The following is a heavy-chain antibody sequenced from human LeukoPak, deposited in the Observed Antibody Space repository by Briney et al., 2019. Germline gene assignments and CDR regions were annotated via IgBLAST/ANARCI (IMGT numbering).Heavy chain of an antibody. D-gene: IGHD3-10*01. Sequence: GGSLRLSCAASGFTFDDYAMHWVRQAPGKGLEWVSGISWNSGSIGYADSVKGRFTISRDNAKNSLYLQMNSLRAEDTDLYYCARWDSGSGSYPDYGGQGTLVTV. CDR2: ISWNSGSI. V-gene: IGHV3-9*01. CDR1: GFTFDDYA. CDR3: ARWDSGSGSYPDY. J-gene: IGHJ4*02.